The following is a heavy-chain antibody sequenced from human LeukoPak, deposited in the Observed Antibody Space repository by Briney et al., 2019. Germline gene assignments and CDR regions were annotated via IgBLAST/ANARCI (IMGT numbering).Heavy chain of an antibody. J-gene: IGHJ4*02. Sequence: GGSLRLSCEASGFTFSNSWMRWVRQTPGNGLVWVSRMYVDIIDISYADSVKGRFTNSRDNAKNTLYLQMNSLRGEDTAVYYCARDLGLRGSSWGQGTLVTVSS. CDR1: GFTFSNSW. V-gene: IGHV3-74*01. CDR3: ARDLGLRGSS. D-gene: IGHD5-12*01. CDR2: MYVDIIDI.